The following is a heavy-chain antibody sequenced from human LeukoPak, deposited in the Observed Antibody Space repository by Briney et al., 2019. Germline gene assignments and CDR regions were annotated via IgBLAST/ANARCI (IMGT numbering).Heavy chain of an antibody. J-gene: IGHJ2*01. CDR3: ARDPNWGSVSSGYFDL. V-gene: IGHV1-18*01. D-gene: IGHD7-27*01. CDR2: ISTYNGDT. Sequence: ASVKVSCKASGYTFTRYGISWVRQAPGQGLEWMGWISTYNGDTNYAQKLQGRVTMTTDTSTSTAYMELRSLRSDDTALYYCARDPNWGSVSSGYFDLWGRGTLVTVSS. CDR1: GYTFTRYG.